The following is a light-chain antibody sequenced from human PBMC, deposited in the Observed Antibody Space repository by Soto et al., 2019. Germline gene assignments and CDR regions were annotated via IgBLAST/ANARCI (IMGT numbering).Light chain of an antibody. J-gene: IGKJ4*01. CDR3: QQYQSLT. CDR2: GAS. V-gene: IGKV3-20*01. Sequence: IVLTQSPAILALSPGDGATLSCRASQSVSSSYLAWYQHKPGQAPRLLIHGASSRVTGIPDRFSGSGSGTDFTLTITRLEPEDLAVYYCQQYQSLTFGGGTKVDIK. CDR1: QSVSSSY.